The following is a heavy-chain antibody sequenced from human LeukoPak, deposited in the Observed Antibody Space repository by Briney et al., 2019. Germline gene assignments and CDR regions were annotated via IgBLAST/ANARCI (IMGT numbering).Heavy chain of an antibody. D-gene: IGHD6-6*01. Sequence: SETLSLTCTVSGGSISSHYWSWFRQPPGKGLEWIGYIYYSGSTYYNPSLKSRVTISVDTSKNQFSLKLSSVTAADTAVYYCAREVAARSILPYYYYMDVWGKGTTVTVSS. V-gene: IGHV4-59*11. CDR3: AREVAARSILPYYYYMDV. CDR1: GGSISSHY. CDR2: IYYSGST. J-gene: IGHJ6*03.